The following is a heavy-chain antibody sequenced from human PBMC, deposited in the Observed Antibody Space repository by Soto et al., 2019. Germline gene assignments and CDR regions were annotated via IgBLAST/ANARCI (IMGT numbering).Heavy chain of an antibody. CDR3: AMVDVYVTPSPQDV. J-gene: IGHJ6*02. V-gene: IGHV1-69*13. Sequence: SVKVSCKASGGTFSSYAISWVRQAPGQGLEWMGGIIPIFGTANYAQKFQGRVTITADESTSTAYMELRSLRSNDTAVYYCAMVDVYVTPSPQDVWGQGTTVTVSS. CDR2: IIPIFGTA. CDR1: GGTFSSYA. D-gene: IGHD3-16*01.